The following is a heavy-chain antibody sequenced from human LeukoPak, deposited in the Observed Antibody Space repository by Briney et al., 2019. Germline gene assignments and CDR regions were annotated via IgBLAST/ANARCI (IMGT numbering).Heavy chain of an antibody. V-gene: IGHV4-34*01. CDR1: GGSFSGYY. CDR3: ARVTYVWGSYRYSYYFDY. D-gene: IGHD3-16*02. CDR2: INHSGST. J-gene: IGHJ4*02. Sequence: SETLSLTCAVYGGSFSGYYWSWIRQPPGKGLEWIGEINHSGSTNYNPSLKSRVTISVDTSKNQFSLKLSSVTAADTAVYYCARVTYVWGSYRYSYYFDYWGQGTLVTVSS.